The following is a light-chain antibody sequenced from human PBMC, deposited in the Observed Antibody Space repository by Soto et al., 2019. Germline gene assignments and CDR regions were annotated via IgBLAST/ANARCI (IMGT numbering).Light chain of an antibody. CDR2: HTS. V-gene: IGKV3-20*01. CDR3: QHYGTSPPVT. CDR1: PSLSSSY. J-gene: IGKJ4*01. Sequence: EIVLTQSPGTLSLSPGERATVSCRASPSLSSSYLAWYQQKPGQAPRLLIYHTSNRATGIPDRFSGSGSGTDFTLTINRLEPEDFAVYYCQHYGTSPPVTFGGGTKVEIK.